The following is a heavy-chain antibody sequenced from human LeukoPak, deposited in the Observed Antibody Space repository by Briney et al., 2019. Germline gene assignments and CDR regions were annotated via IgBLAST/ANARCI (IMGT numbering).Heavy chain of an antibody. CDR1: GFTFSSYD. D-gene: IGHD3-10*01. V-gene: IGHV3-13*01. CDR3: ARSPRQVGAMVPGIDY. CDR2: IGTAGDT. Sequence: PGGSLRLSCAASGFTFSSYDMHWVRQATGKGLEWVSAIGTAGDTYYPGSVKGRFTISRENAKNSFYLQMNSLRAGDTAVYYCARSPRQVGAMVPGIDYWGQGTLVTVSS. J-gene: IGHJ4*02.